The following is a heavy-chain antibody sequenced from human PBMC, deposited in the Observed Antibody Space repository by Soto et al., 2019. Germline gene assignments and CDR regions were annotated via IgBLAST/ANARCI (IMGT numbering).Heavy chain of an antibody. CDR1: GGTFSSYT. D-gene: IGHD2-2*01. Sequence: QVQLVQSGAEVKKPGSSVKVSCKASGGTFSSYTISWVRQAPGQGLEWMGRIIPILGIANYAQKFQGRVTITADKSTSTDYMELSSLRSEDTAVYYCASGVVPAAYGMDVWGQGTTVTVSS. J-gene: IGHJ6*02. V-gene: IGHV1-69*02. CDR2: IIPILGIA. CDR3: ASGVVPAAYGMDV.